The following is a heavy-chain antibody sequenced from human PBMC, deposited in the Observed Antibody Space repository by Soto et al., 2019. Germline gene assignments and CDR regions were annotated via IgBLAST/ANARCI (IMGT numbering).Heavy chain of an antibody. D-gene: IGHD3-10*01. Sequence: SETVSLTCTVSGGSISSSSYYWGWIRQPPGKGLEWIGSIYYSGSTYYNPSLKSRVTISVDTSKNQFSLKLSSVTAADTAVYYCARHDGSGSYSNWDFDYWGQGTLVTVSS. J-gene: IGHJ4*02. V-gene: IGHV4-39*01. CDR1: GGSISSSSYY. CDR3: ARHDGSGSYSNWDFDY. CDR2: IYYSGST.